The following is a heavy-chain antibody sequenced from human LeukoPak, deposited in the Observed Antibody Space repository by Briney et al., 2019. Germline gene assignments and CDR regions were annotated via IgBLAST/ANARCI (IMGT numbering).Heavy chain of an antibody. Sequence: PSETLSLTCTVSGGSISGYYCSWTRQPPRKGLEWIGFIYYTGNTDSNPSLNSRLTISVDTSKNQFSLNVSSVTAADKAVYYCVVSKSGSYGWFDPLGQGNLVTVSS. CDR3: VVSKSGSYGWFDP. J-gene: IGHJ5*02. V-gene: IGHV4-59*01. CDR2: IYYTGNT. D-gene: IGHD1-26*01. CDR1: GGSISGYY.